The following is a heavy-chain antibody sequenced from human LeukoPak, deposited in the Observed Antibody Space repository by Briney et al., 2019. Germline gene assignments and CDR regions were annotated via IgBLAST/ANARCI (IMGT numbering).Heavy chain of an antibody. J-gene: IGHJ5*02. CDR3: ARERITNKNWFDP. Sequence: GRSLRLSCAASGFTFSSYAMHWVRQAPGKGLEWVAVISYDGSNKYYADSVKGRFTISRDNSKNTLYLQMNSLRAEDTAVYYCARERITNKNWFDPWSQGTLVTVSS. CDR1: GFTFSSYA. V-gene: IGHV3-30-3*01. D-gene: IGHD3-3*01. CDR2: ISYDGSNK.